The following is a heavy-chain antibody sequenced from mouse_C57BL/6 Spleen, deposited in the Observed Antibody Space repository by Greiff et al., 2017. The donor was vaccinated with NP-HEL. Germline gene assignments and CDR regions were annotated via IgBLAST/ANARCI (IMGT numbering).Heavy chain of an antibody. D-gene: IGHD2-5*01. CDR2: IYPGSGST. CDR3: AREASNYADYFDY. Sequence: VQLQQSGAELVKPGASVKMSCKASGYTFTSYWITWVKQRPGQGLEWIGDIYPGSGSTNYNEKFKSKATLTVDTSSSTAYMQLSSLTSEDSAVYYCAREASNYADYFDYWGQGTTLTVSS. J-gene: IGHJ2*01. V-gene: IGHV1-55*01. CDR1: GYTFTSYW.